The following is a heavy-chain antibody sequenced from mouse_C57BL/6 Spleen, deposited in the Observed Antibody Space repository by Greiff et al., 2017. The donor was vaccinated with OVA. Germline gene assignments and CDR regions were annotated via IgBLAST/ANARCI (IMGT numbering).Heavy chain of an antibody. D-gene: IGHD2-2*01. CDR3: ARGHYGYGGRLAY. J-gene: IGHJ3*01. V-gene: IGHV3-1*01. CDR2: ISYSGST. Sequence: EVRVVESGPGMVKPSQSLSLTCTVTGYSITSGYDWHWIRHFPGNKLEWMGYISYSGSTNYNPSLKSRISITHDTSKNHFFLKLNSVTTEDTATYYCARGHYGYGGRLAYWGQGTLVTVSA. CDR1: GYSITSGYD.